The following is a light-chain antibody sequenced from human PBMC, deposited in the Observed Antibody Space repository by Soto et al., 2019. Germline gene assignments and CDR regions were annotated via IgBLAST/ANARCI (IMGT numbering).Light chain of an antibody. Sequence: DIRMTQSPSTLSASVGDRVTITCRASQSVSIWLVWYQQKPGKAPKLLIYTASSLESGVPSRFSGSGSKTEFTLTISSLQPDDFATYYCQQYNFYPWTFGQGTKVEIK. CDR2: TAS. V-gene: IGKV1-5*03. J-gene: IGKJ1*01. CDR1: QSVSIW. CDR3: QQYNFYPWT.